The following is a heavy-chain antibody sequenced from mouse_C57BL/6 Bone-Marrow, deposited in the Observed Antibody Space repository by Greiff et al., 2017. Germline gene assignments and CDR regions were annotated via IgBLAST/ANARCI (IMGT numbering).Heavy chain of an antibody. CDR1: GFSFNTYA. V-gene: IGHV10-1*01. CDR2: IRSKSNNYAT. J-gene: IGHJ4*01. D-gene: IGHD1-1*01. CDR3: VSHSWHYAMDY. Sequence: EVKLLESGGGLVQPKGSLKLSCAASGFSFNTYAMNWVRQAPGKGLEWVARIRSKSNNYATYYADSVIDRFTISRDDSESMLYLQMNNLKTEDTAMYYCVSHSWHYAMDYWGQGTSVTVSS.